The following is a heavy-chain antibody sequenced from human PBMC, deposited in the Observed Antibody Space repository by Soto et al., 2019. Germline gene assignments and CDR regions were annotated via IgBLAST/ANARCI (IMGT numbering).Heavy chain of an antibody. J-gene: IGHJ4*02. Sequence: ASVKVSCKASGYTFLNHDINWVRQAPGQGLEWMGWMVPDSGRTGYAKKCQGRVTMTRNTSTSTAYMELNSLTNEDTAVYYCARGDQFGFGVDYWGQGTLVTVSS. D-gene: IGHD3-10*01. CDR1: GYTFLNHD. CDR3: ARGDQFGFGVDY. V-gene: IGHV1-8*01. CDR2: MVPDSGRT.